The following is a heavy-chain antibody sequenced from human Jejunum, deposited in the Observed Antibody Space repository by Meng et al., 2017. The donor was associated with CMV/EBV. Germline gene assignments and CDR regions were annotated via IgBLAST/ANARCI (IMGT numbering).Heavy chain of an antibody. V-gene: IGHV3-30*02. CDR1: GFTFSSYG. Sequence: SGFTFSSYGMHWVRQAPGKGLEWVAFIRYDGSNKYYADSVKGRFTISRDNSKNTLYLQMNSLRAEDTAVYSCAKPIQGRITIFSDWGQGSLVTVSS. CDR3: AKPIQGRITIFSD. J-gene: IGHJ4*02. CDR2: IRYDGSNK. D-gene: IGHD3-9*01.